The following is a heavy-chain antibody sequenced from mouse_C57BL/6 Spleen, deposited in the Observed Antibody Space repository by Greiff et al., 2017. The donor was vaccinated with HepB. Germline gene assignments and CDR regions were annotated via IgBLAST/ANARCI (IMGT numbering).Heavy chain of an antibody. CDR2: IDPNSGGT. J-gene: IGHJ2*01. Sequence: VQLQQPGAELVKPGASVKLSCKASGYTFTSYWMHWVKQRPGRGLEWIGRIDPNSGGTKYNEKFKSKATLTVDKPSSTAYMQLSSLTSEDSAVYYCARETSWYSNYLYYFDYWGQGTTLTVSS. CDR3: ARETSWYSNYLYYFDY. CDR1: GYTFTSYW. V-gene: IGHV1-72*01. D-gene: IGHD2-5*01.